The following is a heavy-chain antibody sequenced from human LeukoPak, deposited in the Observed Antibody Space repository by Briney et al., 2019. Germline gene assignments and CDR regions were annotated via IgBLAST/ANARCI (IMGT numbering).Heavy chain of an antibody. J-gene: IGHJ4*02. CDR2: IYYDGSNK. CDR3: VRMGGDNSGKSLEN. CDR1: GFTFSSYG. Sequence: ERSLRLSCAASGFTFSSYGMHWVRQAPGKGLDWVAMIYYDGSNKYYADSVKGRFTISRDNSRNTVYLQMNSLRVEDTAVYFCVRMGGDNSGKSLENWGQGTLVIVSS. D-gene: IGHD4-23*01. V-gene: IGHV3-33*01.